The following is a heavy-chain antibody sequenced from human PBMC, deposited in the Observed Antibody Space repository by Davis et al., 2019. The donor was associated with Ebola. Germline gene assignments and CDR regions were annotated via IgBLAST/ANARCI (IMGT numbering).Heavy chain of an antibody. J-gene: IGHJ4*02. Sequence: YVDSVKGRFTFSRDNAKNSVSLQMNSLRAEDTAVYYCARGSSSSGFDYWGQGTLVTVSS. CDR3: ARGSSSSGFDY. D-gene: IGHD6-6*01. V-gene: IGHV3-7*01.